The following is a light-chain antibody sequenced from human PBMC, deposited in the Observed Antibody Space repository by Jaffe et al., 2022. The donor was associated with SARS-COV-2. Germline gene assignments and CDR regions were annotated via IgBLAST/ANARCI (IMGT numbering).Light chain of an antibody. CDR1: QSITNY. CDR2: AAS. Sequence: DIQMTQSPSSLSASVGDRVTITCRASQSITNYLNWYQQKPGKAPKLLIYAASTLQRGVPSRFSGSGSGTDFTLTISSLQPEDFATYYCQQSYITPLTFGGGTKVEIK. J-gene: IGKJ4*01. CDR3: QQSYITPLT. V-gene: IGKV1-39*01.